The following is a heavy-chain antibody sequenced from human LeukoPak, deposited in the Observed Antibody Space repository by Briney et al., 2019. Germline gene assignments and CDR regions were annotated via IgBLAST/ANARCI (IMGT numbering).Heavy chain of an antibody. J-gene: IGHJ4*02. CDR2: INPSGGST. CDR3: ASSPDFLEWTTGFDY. Sequence: ASVKVSCKASGYTFTSYYMHWVRQAPGQGLEWMGIINPSGGSTSYVQKFQGRVTMTRDTSTSTVYMELSSLRSEDTAVYYCASSPDFLEWTTGFDYWGQGTLVTVSS. CDR1: GYTFTSYY. D-gene: IGHD3-3*01. V-gene: IGHV1-46*01.